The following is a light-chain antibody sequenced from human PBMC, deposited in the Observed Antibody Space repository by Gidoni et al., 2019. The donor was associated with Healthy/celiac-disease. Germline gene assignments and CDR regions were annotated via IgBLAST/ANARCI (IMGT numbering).Light chain of an antibody. CDR1: QSVSSY. CDR2: DAS. V-gene: IGKV3-11*01. J-gene: IGKJ4*01. CDR3: QQRSNWPPGLT. Sequence: ELVLTQTPATLSLSPVERATLSCRASQSVSSYLAWYQQKPGQAPMLLIYDASNRATGIPARFSGRGSGTDFTLTISSLEPEDFAVYYCQQRSNWPPGLTFGGGTKVEIK.